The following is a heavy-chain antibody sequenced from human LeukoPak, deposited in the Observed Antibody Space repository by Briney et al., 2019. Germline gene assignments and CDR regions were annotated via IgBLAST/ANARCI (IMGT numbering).Heavy chain of an antibody. D-gene: IGHD5/OR15-5a*01. CDR3: ARDRSRIWSVCDC. V-gene: IGHV3-66*01. CDR1: GFTVSYSY. J-gene: IGHJ4*02. Sequence: PGGSLRLSCAASGFTVSYSYMSWVRQAPGKGLEWVSAFNSGGNTFYTDSVKGRFTISRDNSKNTLYFQMNSRRAEDTAVYYCARDRSRIWSVCDCWGQGTLVTVCS. CDR2: FNSGGNT.